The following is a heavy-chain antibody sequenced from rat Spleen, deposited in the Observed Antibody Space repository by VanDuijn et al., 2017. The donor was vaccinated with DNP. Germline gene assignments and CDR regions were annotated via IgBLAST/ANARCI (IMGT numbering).Heavy chain of an antibody. V-gene: IGHV5S23*01. CDR1: GLTFRDYN. CDR3: ASRAPGDYFYGGYFDY. D-gene: IGHD1-6*01. CDR2: ISPSGANI. Sequence: EVQLVESGGGLVQPGRSLKLSCAASGLTFRDYNMAWVRQAPKKVLEWVASISPSGANIYYRDSVRGRFTIFRDIPKSTLYLQMDSLRSEDTATYYCASRAPGDYFYGGYFDYWGQGVMVTVSS. J-gene: IGHJ2*01.